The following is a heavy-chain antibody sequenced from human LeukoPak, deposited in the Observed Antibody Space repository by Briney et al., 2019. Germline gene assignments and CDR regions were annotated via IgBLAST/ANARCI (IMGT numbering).Heavy chain of an antibody. CDR2: IYYSGST. V-gene: IGHV4-59*01. CDR3: ARDYYGSSGYWYWFDP. D-gene: IGHD3-22*01. Sequence: PSETLSLTCTVSGGSLSSYYWSWIWQPPGKGLEWIGYIYYSGSTNYNPSLQSRVTISVDTSKNQFSLKLSSVTAADTDVYYCARDYYGSSGYWYWFDPWGQGTLVTVSS. J-gene: IGHJ5*02. CDR1: GGSLSSYY.